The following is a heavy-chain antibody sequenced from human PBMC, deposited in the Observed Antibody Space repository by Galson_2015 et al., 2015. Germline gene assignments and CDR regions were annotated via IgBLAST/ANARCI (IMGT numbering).Heavy chain of an antibody. CDR3: AKGGQWLVPLDY. Sequence: SLRLSCAASGLTFEDHAMHWVRQAPGKGLEWVSLISWDGSSTYYADPVKGRFTISRGNSKNSLSLQMNSLTTEDSALYYCAKGGQWLVPLDYWGRGTLVTVSS. D-gene: IGHD6-19*01. J-gene: IGHJ4*02. CDR2: ISWDGSST. CDR1: GLTFEDHA. V-gene: IGHV3-43D*03.